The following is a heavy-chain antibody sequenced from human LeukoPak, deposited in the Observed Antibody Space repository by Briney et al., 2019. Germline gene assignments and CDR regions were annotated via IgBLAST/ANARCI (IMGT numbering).Heavy chain of an antibody. J-gene: IGHJ5*02. CDR1: GGSFSGHS. D-gene: IGHD6-13*01. CDR3: AVSAAALFDP. CDR2: INHSGST. V-gene: IGHV4-34*01. Sequence: PSETLSLTCAVYGGSFSGHSWSWIRQAPGKGLEWIGEINHSGSTNYHPSLKSRVTILVDTSKNQFSLILSSVTAAGTAVYYCAVSAAALFDPWGQGTLVTVSS.